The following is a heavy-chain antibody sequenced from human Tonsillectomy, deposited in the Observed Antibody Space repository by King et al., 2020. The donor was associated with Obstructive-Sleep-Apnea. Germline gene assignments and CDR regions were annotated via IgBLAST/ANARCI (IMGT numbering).Heavy chain of an antibody. J-gene: IGHJ3*02. CDR3: ARSDVTGYGGVDI. V-gene: IGHV4-28*01. CDR1: GYSISSSNW. Sequence: VQLQESGPGLVKPSDTLSLTCAVSGYSISSSNWWGWIRQPPGKGLEWIGYIYYSGPTYYNPSLRSRVTLSVDTSQNQFSLKLSSVTAVDTAVYYCARSDVTGYGGVDIWGQGTMVTVSS. CDR2: IYYSGPT. D-gene: IGHD5-12*01.